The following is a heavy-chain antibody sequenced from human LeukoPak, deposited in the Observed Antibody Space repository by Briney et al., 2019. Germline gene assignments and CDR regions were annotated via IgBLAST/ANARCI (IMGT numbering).Heavy chain of an antibody. V-gene: IGHV3-23*01. J-gene: IGHJ4*02. CDR3: AKAGPPLGYCSGGSCYAHFDY. CDR1: GFTLISYA. CDR2: ISLTGGNT. Sequence: GGSLRLSCAPSGFTLISYATSTVRQRLQGRRERVSAISLTGGNTYLADSVKGRFTISRDNSKNALYLQMNSLRADDTAVYYCAKAGPPLGYCSGGSCYAHFDYWGQGTLVTVSS. D-gene: IGHD2-15*01.